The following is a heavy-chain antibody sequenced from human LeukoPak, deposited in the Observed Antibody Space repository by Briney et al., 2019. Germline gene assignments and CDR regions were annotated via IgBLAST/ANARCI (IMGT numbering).Heavy chain of an antibody. J-gene: IGHJ3*02. V-gene: IGHV1-69*17. D-gene: IGHD1-26*01. CDR3: ARWDSTFDI. CDR2: IVPIFGLA. Sequence: SVKVSCKASGGTFSKCAISWVRQAPGQGLEWMGGIVPIFGLANYAQKFQGRVTMTRDTSTSTVYMELSSLRSEDTAVYYCARWDSTFDIWGQGTMVTVSS. CDR1: GGTFSKCA.